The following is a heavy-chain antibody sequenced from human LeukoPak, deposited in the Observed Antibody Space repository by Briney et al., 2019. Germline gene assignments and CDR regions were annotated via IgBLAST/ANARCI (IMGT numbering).Heavy chain of an antibody. CDR1: GGSIGSYN. J-gene: IGHJ3*02. CDR2: IYISGST. Sequence: PSQTLSLTCTVSGGSIGSYNWSWIRQPAGKGLEWIGRIYISGSTNYNPSLKSRVTMSVDMSKNQFSLKLSSVTAADTAVYYCARYPSDAFDIWGQGTMVTVSS. V-gene: IGHV4-4*07. CDR3: ARYPSDAFDI.